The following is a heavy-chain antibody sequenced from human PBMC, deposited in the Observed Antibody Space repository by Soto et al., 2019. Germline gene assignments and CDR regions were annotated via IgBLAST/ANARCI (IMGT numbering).Heavy chain of an antibody. Sequence: KASETLSLTCTVSGGSISSGGYYWSWIRQHPGKGLGWIGYIYYSGSTYYNPSLKSRVTISVDTSKNQFSLKLSSVTAADTAVYYCARGVRSAAAKSTWFDPWGQGTLVTVSS. V-gene: IGHV4-31*03. CDR3: ARGVRSAAAKSTWFDP. D-gene: IGHD2-2*01. CDR2: IYYSGST. J-gene: IGHJ5*02. CDR1: GGSISSGGYY.